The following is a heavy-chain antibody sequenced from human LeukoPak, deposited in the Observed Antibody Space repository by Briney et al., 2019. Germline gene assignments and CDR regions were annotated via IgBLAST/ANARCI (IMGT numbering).Heavy chain of an antibody. V-gene: IGHV4-59*01. CDR1: GGSISGYY. D-gene: IGHD3-16*01. CDR3: AREGFPGGTKDDFNWFDP. CDR2: FLYSGNT. J-gene: IGHJ5*02. Sequence: SETLSLTCTVSGGSISGYYWSWIRQPPGKGLEWIAYFLYSGNTNYNPSLKSRVTISVDTSKNQFSLRLSSVTAADTAVYYCAREGFPGGTKDDFNWFDPWGQGTLVTVSS.